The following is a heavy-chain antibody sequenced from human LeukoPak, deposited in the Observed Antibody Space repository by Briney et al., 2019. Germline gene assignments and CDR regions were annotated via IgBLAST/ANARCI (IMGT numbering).Heavy chain of an antibody. CDR2: ITWNSGNI. CDR1: GFTFDDYA. CDR3: AKSRGYHGSGREPFDY. J-gene: IGHJ4*02. V-gene: IGHV3-9*01. D-gene: IGHD3-10*01. Sequence: GGSLRLSCAASGFTFDDYAMHWVRQAPGKGLERVSGITWNSGNIAQADSVKGRFTISRDNAKNSLHLQMDSLRPEDTALYYCAKSRGYHGSGREPFDYWGQGTLVTASS.